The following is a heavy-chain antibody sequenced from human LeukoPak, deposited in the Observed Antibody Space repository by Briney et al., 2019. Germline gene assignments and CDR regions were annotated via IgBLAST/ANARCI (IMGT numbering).Heavy chain of an antibody. CDR3: ASSLGSPMIVAPGYFDY. CDR1: GYSISSGYY. D-gene: IGHD3-22*01. CDR2: IYHSGST. J-gene: IGHJ4*02. Sequence: SETLSLTCTVSGYSISSGYYWGWIRQPPGKGLEWIGSIYHSGSTYYNPSLKSRVTISVDTSKNQFSLKLSSVTAADTAVYYCASSLGSPMIVAPGYFDYWGQGTLVTVSS. V-gene: IGHV4-38-2*02.